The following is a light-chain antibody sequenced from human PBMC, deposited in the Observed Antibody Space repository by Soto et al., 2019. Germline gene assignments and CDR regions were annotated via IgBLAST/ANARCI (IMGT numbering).Light chain of an antibody. CDR1: SSDIGGYRF. CDR2: EVS. V-gene: IGLV2-14*01. J-gene: IGLJ1*01. Sequence: QSALTQPASVSGSPEQSITISCTRASSDIGGYRFVSWYQHHPGKAPKLIIYEVSNRPSGVSNRFSGSKSGNTASLTISGLQPDDEADYYCSSYTSSNSLYVFGTGTKLTVL. CDR3: SSYTSSNSLYV.